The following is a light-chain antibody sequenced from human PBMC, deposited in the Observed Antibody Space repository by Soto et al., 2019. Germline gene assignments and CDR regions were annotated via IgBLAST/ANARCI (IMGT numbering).Light chain of an antibody. CDR3: QQYGSSPGT. V-gene: IGKV1-9*01. CDR2: GAS. Sequence: IQLTQSPSSLSASVGDRVTITCRASQGISSYLAWYQQKPGKAPKLLIYGASSLQSGVPLRFSGSGSGTDFTLTISRLEPEDFAVYYCQQYGSSPGTCGQGTKG. CDR1: QGISSY. J-gene: IGKJ1*01.